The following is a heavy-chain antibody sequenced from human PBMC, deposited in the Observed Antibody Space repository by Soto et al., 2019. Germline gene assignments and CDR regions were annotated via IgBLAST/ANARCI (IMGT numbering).Heavy chain of an antibody. Sequence: VKLVQSGAEVKKPGASVKVSCKASGYSFTDYHIHWVRQAPGQGLEWLGRINPKSGGTSTAQKFQGWVTMTTDTSISTASMELTRLTSDDTAIYYCARGDSTDCSNGVCSFFYNHDMDVWGQGTTVTVSS. V-gene: IGHV1-2*04. CDR1: GYSFTDYH. D-gene: IGHD2-8*01. CDR2: INPKSGGT. CDR3: ARGDSTDCSNGVCSFFYNHDMDV. J-gene: IGHJ6*02.